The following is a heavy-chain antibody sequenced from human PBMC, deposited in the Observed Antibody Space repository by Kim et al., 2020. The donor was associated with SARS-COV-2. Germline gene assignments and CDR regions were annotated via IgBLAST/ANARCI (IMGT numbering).Heavy chain of an antibody. Sequence: IYYSGSTYYNPSLKSRVTISVDTSKNQFSLKLSSVTAADTAVYYCASPGAWGQGTLVTVSS. CDR2: IYYSGST. CDR3: ASPGA. V-gene: IGHV4-39*01. D-gene: IGHD1-26*01. J-gene: IGHJ4*02.